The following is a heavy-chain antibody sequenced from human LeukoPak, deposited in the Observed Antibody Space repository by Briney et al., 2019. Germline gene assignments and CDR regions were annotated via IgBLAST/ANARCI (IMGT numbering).Heavy chain of an antibody. J-gene: IGHJ4*02. CDR3: ARDDHHVYYYDSSGYPGAYFDY. CDR1: GFTVSGNY. D-gene: IGHD3-22*01. CDR2: VYSGVST. Sequence: PGGSLRLSCAASGFTVSGNYISWLRQAPGKGLEWVSVVYSGVSTYYADSVKGRFTISRDNSKNTLYLQMNSLRAEDTAVYYCARDDHHVYYYDSSGYPGAYFDYWGQGTLVTVSS. V-gene: IGHV3-53*01.